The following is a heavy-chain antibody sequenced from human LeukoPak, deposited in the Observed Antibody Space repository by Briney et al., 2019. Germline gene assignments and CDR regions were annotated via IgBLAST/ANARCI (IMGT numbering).Heavy chain of an antibody. CDR3: ARAAAGYVFDF. CDR1: GFTFTRYW. D-gene: IGHD5-12*01. Sequence: PGGSLRLSCAASGFTFTRYWMSWVRRAPGKGLEWVATTKEDVSDKYYVDSVRGRFTLSRDSAKNSLYLQMNSLKAEDTAVYYCARAAAGYVFDFWGQGTLVTVSS. V-gene: IGHV3-7*04. CDR2: TKEDVSDK. J-gene: IGHJ4*02.